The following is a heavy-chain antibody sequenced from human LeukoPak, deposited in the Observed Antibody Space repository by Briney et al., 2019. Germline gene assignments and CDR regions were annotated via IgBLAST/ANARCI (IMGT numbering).Heavy chain of an antibody. D-gene: IGHD5-12*01. J-gene: IGHJ4*02. CDR1: GFTFSSYS. CDR3: ARDLLRYSGYDPLDY. Sequence: GGSLRLSCAASGFTFSSYSMNWVRQAPGKGLEWVSSISSSSSYIYYADSVKGRFTISRDNAKNSLYLQMNSLRAEDTAVYYCARDLLRYSGYDPLDYWGQGTLVTVSS. V-gene: IGHV3-21*01. CDR2: ISSSSSYI.